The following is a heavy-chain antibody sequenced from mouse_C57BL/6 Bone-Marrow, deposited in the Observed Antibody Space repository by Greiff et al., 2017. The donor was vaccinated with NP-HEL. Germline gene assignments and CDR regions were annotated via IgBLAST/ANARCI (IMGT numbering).Heavy chain of an antibody. J-gene: IGHJ4*01. V-gene: IGHV2-2*01. D-gene: IGHD1-1*01. CDR1: GFSLTSYG. CDR3: ARGHITTHYYAMDY. CDR2: IWSGGST. Sequence: QVQLKESGPGLVQPSQCLSITCTASGFSLTSYGVHWVRQSPGKGLEWLGVIWSGGSTDYNAAFISRLSISKDNSKSQVFFKMNSLQADDTAIYYCARGHITTHYYAMDYGGQGTSVTVSS.